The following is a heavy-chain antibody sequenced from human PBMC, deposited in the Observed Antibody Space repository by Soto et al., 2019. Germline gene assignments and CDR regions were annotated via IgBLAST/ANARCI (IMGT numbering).Heavy chain of an antibody. Sequence: GGSLRLSCAASGFAFSSHPMSWVRQAPEKGLEWVAGISDGGDLTYNADSVRGRFTISRDNSRNTLYLQMNSLGAEDTAVYYCARRVIGSPRAFDIWGQGTMVTFSS. CDR3: ARRVIGSPRAFDI. V-gene: IGHV3-23*01. CDR1: GFAFSSHP. J-gene: IGHJ3*02. D-gene: IGHD6-19*01. CDR2: ISDGGDLT.